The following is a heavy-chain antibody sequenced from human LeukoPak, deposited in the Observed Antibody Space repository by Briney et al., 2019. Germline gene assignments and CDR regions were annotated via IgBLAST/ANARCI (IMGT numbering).Heavy chain of an antibody. Sequence: PGGSMRLSCAASGFTFSSYWMSWVRQAPGKGLEWVANIKQDGGEKYYVDSVKGRFTISRDNSENTLYLQMNSLRAEDTALYYCAKDVRGYNRRFDYWGQGTLVTVSS. CDR2: IKQDGGEK. J-gene: IGHJ4*02. D-gene: IGHD3-10*02. CDR3: AKDVRGYNRRFDY. V-gene: IGHV3-7*03. CDR1: GFTFSSYW.